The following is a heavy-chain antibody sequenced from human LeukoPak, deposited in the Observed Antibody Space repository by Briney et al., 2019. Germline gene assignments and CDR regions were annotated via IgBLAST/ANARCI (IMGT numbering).Heavy chain of an antibody. V-gene: IGHV1-8*03. Sequence: ASVKVSCKASGYTFTSYDINWVRQAHGQGLEWMGWMNPNSGNTGYAQKFQGRVTITRDTSISTAYMELSSLRSEDTAVYYCARVQRGDIVVVPAAFDPWGQGTLVTVSS. D-gene: IGHD2-2*01. CDR3: ARVQRGDIVVVPAAFDP. CDR1: GYTFTSYD. CDR2: MNPNSGNT. J-gene: IGHJ5*02.